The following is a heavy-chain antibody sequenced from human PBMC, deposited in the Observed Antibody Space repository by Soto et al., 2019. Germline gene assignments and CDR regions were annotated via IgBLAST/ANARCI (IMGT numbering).Heavy chain of an antibody. CDR2: IVPIYRTA. D-gene: IGHD6-13*01. V-gene: IGHV1-69*01. CDR3: ARDSGAKLSSS. CDR1: GGTFSSYR. J-gene: IGHJ4*02. Sequence: SCKASGGTFSSYRFNWVRQARGQGLEWLGGIVPIYRTADYSQKFQGRVTITADESTRTVYLELSSLKSQDTALYYCARDSGAKLSSSWGQGTLVTVSS.